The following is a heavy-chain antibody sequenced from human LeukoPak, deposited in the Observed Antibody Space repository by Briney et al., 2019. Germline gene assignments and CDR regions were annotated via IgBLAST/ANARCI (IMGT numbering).Heavy chain of an antibody. Sequence: GGGPRLSCATSGFPFSSCSMNRGRPAPGKGGEWLLYISSSGSTIYYADSVKGRFTISRDNAKNSLYLQMNSLRAEDTAVYYCARDEYYDSSGYTSWGQGTLVTVSS. CDR3: ARDEYYDSSGYTS. V-gene: IGHV3-48*01. D-gene: IGHD3-22*01. CDR1: GFPFSSCS. J-gene: IGHJ4*02. CDR2: ISSSGSTI.